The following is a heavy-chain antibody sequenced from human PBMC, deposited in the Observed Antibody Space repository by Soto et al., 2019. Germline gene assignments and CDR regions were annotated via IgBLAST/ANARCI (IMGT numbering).Heavy chain of an antibody. J-gene: IGHJ4*02. CDR1: GFTFSNYA. Sequence: EVQLLESGGGLVQPGGSLRLSCAASGFTFSNYAMSWVRQPPGKGLEWVSSISKSGGGTYYADSVKGRFTISRDNSKNTLYLQMNSVKAEDTAVYSCAKTSSLFDYWGQGTLVTVSS. D-gene: IGHD6-13*01. CDR3: AKTSSLFDY. V-gene: IGHV3-23*01. CDR2: ISKSGGGT.